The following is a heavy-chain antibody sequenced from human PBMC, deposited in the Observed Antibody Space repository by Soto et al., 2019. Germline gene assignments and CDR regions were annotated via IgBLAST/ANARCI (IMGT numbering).Heavy chain of an antibody. CDR3: ARVPDR. CDR1: GGSISSGGYS. D-gene: IGHD2-2*01. V-gene: IGHV4-30-2*01. CDR2: IYHSGST. J-gene: IGHJ5*02. Sequence: QLQLQESGSGLVKPSQTLSLTCAVSGGSISSGGYSWSWIRQPPGKGLEWIGYIYHSGSTYYNTSLKSXVTISVXRXXXXXSLXXSSVTAADTAVYYCARVPDRWGQGTLVTVSS.